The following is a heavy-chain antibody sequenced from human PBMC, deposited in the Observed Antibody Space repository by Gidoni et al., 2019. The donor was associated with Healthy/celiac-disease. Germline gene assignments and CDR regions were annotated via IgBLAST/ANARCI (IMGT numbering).Heavy chain of an antibody. CDR3: ATTFEIVVVHAFDI. V-gene: IGHV4-39*01. CDR2: IYYSGST. J-gene: IGHJ3*02. D-gene: IGHD2-15*01. CDR1: GGSISSSSYY. Sequence: QLQLQESGPGLVKPSETLSLTCTVSGGSISSSSYYWGWIRQPPGKGLEWIGSIYYSGSTYYNPSLKSRVTISVDTSKNQFSLKLSSVTAADTAVYYCATTFEIVVVHAFDIWGQGTMVTVSS.